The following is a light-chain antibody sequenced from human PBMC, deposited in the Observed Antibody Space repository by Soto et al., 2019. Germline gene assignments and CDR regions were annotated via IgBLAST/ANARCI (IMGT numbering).Light chain of an antibody. CDR3: SSYTSSNTLV. V-gene: IGLV2-14*01. CDR2: DVS. J-gene: IGLJ2*01. CDR1: SSDVGGYNY. Sequence: QSVLTQPASVSGSPGQSITISCTGTSSDVGGYNYVSWYQHHPGKAPKLITYDVSDRPSGVSNRFSGSKSGNTASLTISGLQAEDEGDYYCSSYTSSNTLVFGGGTKLTVL.